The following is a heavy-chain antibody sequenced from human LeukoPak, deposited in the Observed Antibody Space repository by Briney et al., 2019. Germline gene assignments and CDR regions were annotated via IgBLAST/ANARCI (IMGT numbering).Heavy chain of an antibody. J-gene: IGHJ4*02. CDR3: AKAPAVAGYYIDY. Sequence: GTSLRLFCAASGFSFSRYGMHWVRQAPGKGLEWVALIRNDGSNSHYADSVKGRFNISRDNSKHTLYMQMNSLRAEDTAVYYCAKAPAVAGYYIDYWGEGTLVTVSS. V-gene: IGHV3-33*06. D-gene: IGHD6-19*01. CDR2: IRNDGSNS. CDR1: GFSFSRYG.